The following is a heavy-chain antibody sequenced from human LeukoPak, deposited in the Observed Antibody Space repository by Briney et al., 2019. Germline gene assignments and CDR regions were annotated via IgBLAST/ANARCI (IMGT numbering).Heavy chain of an antibody. CDR3: ATLPYGPYFDY. Sequence: GGSLRHSCAASGFTFSSYSMDWVRQAPGKGLEWVSSISSSSSYIYYADSVKGRFTISRDNAKNSLYLQMNSLRAEDTAVYYCATLPYGPYFDYWGQGTLVTVSS. D-gene: IGHD3-10*01. V-gene: IGHV3-21*01. CDR1: GFTFSSYS. CDR2: ISSSSSYI. J-gene: IGHJ4*02.